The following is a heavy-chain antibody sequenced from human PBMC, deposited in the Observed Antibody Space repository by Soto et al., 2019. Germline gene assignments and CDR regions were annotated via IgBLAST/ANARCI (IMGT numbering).Heavy chain of an antibody. Sequence: ASVKVSCKASGYTFTGYYMHWARQAPGQGLEWMGWINPNSGGTNYAQKFQGWVTMTRDTSISTAYMELSRLRSDDTAVYYCARERRGSCSGGSCYSLNWFDPWGQGTLVTVSS. D-gene: IGHD2-15*01. V-gene: IGHV1-2*04. CDR2: INPNSGGT. CDR3: ARERRGSCSGGSCYSLNWFDP. J-gene: IGHJ5*02. CDR1: GYTFTGYY.